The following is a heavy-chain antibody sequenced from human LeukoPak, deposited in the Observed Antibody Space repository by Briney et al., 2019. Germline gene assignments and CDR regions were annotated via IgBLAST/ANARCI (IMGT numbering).Heavy chain of an antibody. CDR3: GKDGERSGMNYYMDV. CDR2: IRYDASNK. CDR1: GFTFSSYG. Sequence: PGGSLRLSCAASGFTFSSYGMHWVRQAPGKGLEWVAFIRYDASNKYYADSVKGRFTISRDNSKNTLYLQMNSLRAEDTAVYYCGKDGERSGMNYYMDVWGKGTTVTVSS. V-gene: IGHV3-30*02. J-gene: IGHJ6*03.